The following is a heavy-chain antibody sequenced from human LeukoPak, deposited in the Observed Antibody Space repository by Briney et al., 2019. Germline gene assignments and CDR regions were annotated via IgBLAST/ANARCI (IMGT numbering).Heavy chain of an antibody. CDR2: ISSSSSYI. J-gene: IGHJ2*01. CDR1: GFTFSSYS. V-gene: IGHV3-21*01. D-gene: IGHD6-13*01. CDR3: ARAEWSSIHLGWYFDL. Sequence: GGSLRLSCAASGFTFSSYSMNWVRQAPGKGLEWVSSISSSSSYIYYADSVKGRFTISRDNAKNSLYLQMNSLRAEDTAVYYCARAEWSSIHLGWYFDLWGRGTLVTVSS.